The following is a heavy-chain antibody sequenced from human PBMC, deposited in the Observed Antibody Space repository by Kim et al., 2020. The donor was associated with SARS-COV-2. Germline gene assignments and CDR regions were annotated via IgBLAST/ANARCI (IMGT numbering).Heavy chain of an antibody. CDR2: INHSGST. J-gene: IGHJ4*02. CDR1: GGSFSGYY. CDR3: ARGRLYSYADY. Sequence: SETLSLTCAVYGGSFSGYYWSWIRQPPGKGLEWIGEINHSGSTNYNPSLKSRVTISVDTSKNQFSLKLSSVTAADTAVYYCARGRLYSYADYWGQGTLVTVSS. V-gene: IGHV4-34*01. D-gene: IGHD5-18*01.